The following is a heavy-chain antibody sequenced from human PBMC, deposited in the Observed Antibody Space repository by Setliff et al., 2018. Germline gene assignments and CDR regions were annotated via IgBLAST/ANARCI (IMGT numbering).Heavy chain of an antibody. CDR3: TTSYLTLEAAFDV. Sequence: PSETLSLTCTVSDDSITASGYFWGWSRQPPGKGLEWIGSLYYGGSTYSTYYNPSLKSRVTISLDTSKNHFSLHLRSVTAADSAFYYCTTSYLTLEAAFDVWGQGTVVTVSS. CDR2: LYYGGSTYST. CDR1: DDSITASGYF. J-gene: IGHJ3*01. D-gene: IGHD7-27*01. V-gene: IGHV4-39*02.